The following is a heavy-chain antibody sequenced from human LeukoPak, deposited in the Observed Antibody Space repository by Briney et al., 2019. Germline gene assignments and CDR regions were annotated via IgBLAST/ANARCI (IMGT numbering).Heavy chain of an antibody. D-gene: IGHD1-26*01. V-gene: IGHV4-59*12. CDR2: IYYSGST. J-gene: IGHJ5*02. CDR3: ARARGWFDP. CDR1: GGSISSYY. Sequence: PSETLSLTCTVSGGSISSYYWSWIRQPPGKGLEWIGYIYYSGSTKYNPSLKSRLTISVDTSKNQFSLKLSSVTAADTAVYYCARARGWFDPWGQGTLVTVSS.